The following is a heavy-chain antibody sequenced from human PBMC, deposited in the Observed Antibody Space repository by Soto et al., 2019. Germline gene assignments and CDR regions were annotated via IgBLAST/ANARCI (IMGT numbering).Heavy chain of an antibody. J-gene: IGHJ6*02. V-gene: IGHV4-31*03. CDR2: IYYSGST. CDR3: ARGSSSYYDYGMDV. D-gene: IGHD6-19*01. CDR1: GGSISSGGYY. Sequence: SETLSLTCTVSGGSISSGGYYWSWIRQHPGKGLEWIGYIYYSGSTYYNPSLKSRVTMSVDRSTNQFSLKLTSVTAADTAVYFCARGSSSYYDYGMDVWGQGTTVTVSS.